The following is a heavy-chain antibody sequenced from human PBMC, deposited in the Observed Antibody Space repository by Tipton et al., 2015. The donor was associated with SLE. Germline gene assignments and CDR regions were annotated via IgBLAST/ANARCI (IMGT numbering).Heavy chain of an antibody. J-gene: IGHJ4*02. CDR1: GYIFTGYY. V-gene: IGHV1-2*02. Sequence: QLVQSGAEVKKPGASVKVSCKASGYIFTGYYLHWVRQAPGQGLEWMGWINPNSGDTNDAQKFQGRVSTTRDTSTSTVYMELSSPTSEDTAVYYCVRELVGGHFDYWGQGTLVTVSS. D-gene: IGHD3-16*01. CDR3: VRELVGGHFDY. CDR2: INPNSGDT.